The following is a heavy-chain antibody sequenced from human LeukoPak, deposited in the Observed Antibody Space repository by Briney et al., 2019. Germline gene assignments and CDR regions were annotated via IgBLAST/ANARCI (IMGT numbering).Heavy chain of an antibody. J-gene: IGHJ4*02. CDR2: INLNSGGT. Sequence: GASVKVSCKASGYTFTGYYMHWVRQAPGQGLEWMGWINLNSGGTNYAQKFQGRVTMTRDTSISTAYMELSRLRSDDTAVYYCARAPREYSSSWYYFDYWGQGTLVTVSS. CDR3: ARAPREYSSSWYYFDY. CDR1: GYTFTGYY. V-gene: IGHV1-2*02. D-gene: IGHD6-13*01.